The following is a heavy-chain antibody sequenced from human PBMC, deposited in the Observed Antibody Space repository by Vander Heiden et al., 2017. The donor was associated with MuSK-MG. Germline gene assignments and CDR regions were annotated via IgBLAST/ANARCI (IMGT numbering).Heavy chain of an antibody. CDR1: GGSFTCYY. Sequence: QVQLQQLGAGLLKPSESVSLTCTVYGGSFTCYYWTCIRQPPGKGLEWIGAINHSGRTKHNPALKIQLSLSVDRSQTRFSLKLISLTGAATAIYCCATAPGTEGLDVWGQGTTVTVSS. CDR2: INHSGRT. D-gene: IGHD1-1*01. J-gene: IGHJ6*02. V-gene: IGHV4-34*01. CDR3: ATAPGTEGLDV.